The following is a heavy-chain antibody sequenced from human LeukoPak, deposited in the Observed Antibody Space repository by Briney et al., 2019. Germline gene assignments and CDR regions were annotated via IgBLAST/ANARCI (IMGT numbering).Heavy chain of an antibody. D-gene: IGHD3-22*01. CDR2: IKQDGSQK. CDR1: GFTFSSYW. Sequence: GGSLRVSCAASGFTFSSYWMTWVRQAPGKGLECVANIKQDGSQKFYLDSVKGRFTISRDNAKESLFLQMNSLRAEDTAVYYCARHYDSTAYSLDYWGQGTLVTVSS. J-gene: IGHJ4*02. V-gene: IGHV3-7*01. CDR3: ARHYDSTAYSLDY.